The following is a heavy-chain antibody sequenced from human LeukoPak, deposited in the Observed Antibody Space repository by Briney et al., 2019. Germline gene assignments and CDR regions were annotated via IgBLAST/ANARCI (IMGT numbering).Heavy chain of an antibody. V-gene: IGHV3-23*01. Sequence: GGSLRLSCAASGFTFSSYTMSWVRQAPGKGLEWVSAITGSGGSTYYADSVKGRFTISRDNSKNTLYLQVNSLRAEDTAVYYCAKAKSYYSNYDYWGQRTLVTVSS. CDR3: AKAKSYYSNYDY. D-gene: IGHD4-11*01. CDR2: ITGSGGST. J-gene: IGHJ4*02. CDR1: GFTFSSYT.